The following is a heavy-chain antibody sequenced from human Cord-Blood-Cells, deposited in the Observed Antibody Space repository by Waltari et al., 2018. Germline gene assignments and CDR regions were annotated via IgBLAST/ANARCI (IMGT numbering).Heavy chain of an antibody. CDR3: ARIDYSSSSPNWFDP. V-gene: IGHV5-51*01. CDR2: IYPGDSDT. CDR1: GYSFTSYW. Sequence: EVQLVQSGAEVNKHGESLKISCKGSGYSFTSYWIGRVRQIPGKGMEWMGIIYPGDSDTRYSPSFQGQVTISADKSISTAYLQWSSLKASDTAMYYCARIDYSSSSPNWFDPWGQGTLVTVSS. D-gene: IGHD6-6*01. J-gene: IGHJ5*02.